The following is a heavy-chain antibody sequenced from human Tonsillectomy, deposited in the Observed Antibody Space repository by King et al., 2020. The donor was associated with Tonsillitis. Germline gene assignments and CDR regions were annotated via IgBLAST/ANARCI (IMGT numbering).Heavy chain of an antibody. CDR2: INTNTGNP. J-gene: IGHJ6*02. CDR3: ARDHSSGYYGMDF. V-gene: IGHV7-4-1*02. CDR1: GYTFTRHA. Sequence: QVQLVESGSELKKPGASLKVSCKTSGYTFTRHAVNWVRQAPGQGLEWMGRINTNTGNPTYAQGFTGRFVFSLDTSVSTAYLQISSLAAEDTAVYYCARDHSSGYYGMDFWGQGTTVTVSS. D-gene: IGHD6-19*01.